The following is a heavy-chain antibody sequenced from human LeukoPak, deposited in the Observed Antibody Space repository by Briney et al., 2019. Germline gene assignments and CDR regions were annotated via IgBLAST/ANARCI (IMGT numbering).Heavy chain of an antibody. J-gene: IGHJ4*02. D-gene: IGHD1-26*01. CDR2: IRGSGGAT. CDR3: AKDVGKWESLHFFDY. Sequence: GGSLRLSCAASGFTFSSYALSWVRQAPGKGLEWVSAIRGSGGATFYADSVKGRFTVSRDNSKNTLYLQMNSLRADDTAVYYCAKDVGKWESLHFFDYWGQGTLVTVSS. V-gene: IGHV3-23*01. CDR1: GFTFSSYA.